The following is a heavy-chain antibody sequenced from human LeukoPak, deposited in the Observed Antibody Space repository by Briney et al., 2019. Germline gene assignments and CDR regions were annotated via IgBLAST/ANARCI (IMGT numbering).Heavy chain of an antibody. CDR1: GFTFSSYA. D-gene: IGHD2-2*01. J-gene: IGHJ4*02. CDR3: TTTGLVPAPPVY. CDR2: IKSKTDGGTT. Sequence: GGSLRLSCAASGFTFSSYAMSWVRQAPGKGLEWVGRIKSKTDGGTTDYAAPVKGRFTISRDDSKNTLYLQMNSLKTEDTAVYYCTTTGLVPAPPVYWGQGTLVTVSS. V-gene: IGHV3-15*01.